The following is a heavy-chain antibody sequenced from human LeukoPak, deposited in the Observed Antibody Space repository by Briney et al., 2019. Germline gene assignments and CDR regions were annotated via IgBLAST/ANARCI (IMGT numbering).Heavy chain of an antibody. Sequence: PGGSLRLSCAASGFTFSNHDMNWVRQASGKGLEWVSSISSSSSYIYYADSVKGRFTISRDNAKNSLYLQMNSPRAEDTAVYYCARVAAGTDYWGQGTLVTVSS. CDR2: ISSSSSYI. CDR1: GFTFSNHD. CDR3: ARVAAGTDY. D-gene: IGHD6-13*01. V-gene: IGHV3-21*01. J-gene: IGHJ4*02.